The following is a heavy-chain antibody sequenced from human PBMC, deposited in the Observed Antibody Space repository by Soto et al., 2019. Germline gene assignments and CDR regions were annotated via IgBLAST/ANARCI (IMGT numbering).Heavy chain of an antibody. V-gene: IGHV3-9*01. CDR3: AREILFWSDFWSGYLDV. D-gene: IGHD3-3*01. CDR2: ISWNSGST. CDR1: GFTFDDYA. J-gene: IGHJ6*03. Sequence: GGSLRLSCAASGFTFDDYAMHWVRQAPGKGLEWVSGISWNSGSTYYADSVKGRFTISRHNSKNTLYLQMNSLRAEDTAVYYCAREILFWSDFWSGYLDVWGKGTTVTVSS.